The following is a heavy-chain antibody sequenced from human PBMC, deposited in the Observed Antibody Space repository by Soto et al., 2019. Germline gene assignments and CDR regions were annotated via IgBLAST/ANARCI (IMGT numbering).Heavy chain of an antibody. V-gene: IGHV3-66*01. CDR2: IYRDGST. D-gene: IGHD2-21*02. J-gene: IGHJ4*02. Sequence: EVQLVESGGGLVQPGGSLRLACAASGFTVNTNYMSWVRQAPGKGLEWVSLIYRDGSTYYADSVKGRFTISRDNSKNNLYLQMNSLRAEDWDMYYCARAKKAPGDDAFDNWGQGTLVTVSS. CDR3: ARAKKAPGDDAFDN. CDR1: GFTVNTNY.